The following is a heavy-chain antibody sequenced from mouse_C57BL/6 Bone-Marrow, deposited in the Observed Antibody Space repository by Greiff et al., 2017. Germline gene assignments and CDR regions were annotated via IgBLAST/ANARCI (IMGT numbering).Heavy chain of an antibody. D-gene: IGHD1-1*01. J-gene: IGHJ1*03. CDR1: GYTFTSYW. Sequence: QVQLQQPGAELVKPGASVKLSCKASGYTFTSYWMQWVKQRPGQGLEWIGEIDPSDSYTNYNQKFKGKATLTVDTSSSTAYMQLSSLTSEDSAVYYCARWGILVVAHLYFDVWGTGTTVTVSS. V-gene: IGHV1-50*01. CDR3: ARWGILVVAHLYFDV. CDR2: IDPSDSYT.